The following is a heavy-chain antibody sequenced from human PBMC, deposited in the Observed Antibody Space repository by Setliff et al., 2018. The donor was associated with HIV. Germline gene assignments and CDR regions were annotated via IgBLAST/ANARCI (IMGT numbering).Heavy chain of an antibody. CDR1: GFTFNSYW. D-gene: IGHD6-25*01. CDR2: INQNGREK. CDR3: ARVLPYNSALDN. Sequence: GGSLRLSCAASGFTFNSYWMSWVRQPPGKGLEWVANINQNGREKYYVDSVKGRFTISRDTSKNTMYLQMNSLRHEDTALYYCARVLPYNSALDNWGQGTLVTVSS. J-gene: IGHJ4*02. V-gene: IGHV3-7*01.